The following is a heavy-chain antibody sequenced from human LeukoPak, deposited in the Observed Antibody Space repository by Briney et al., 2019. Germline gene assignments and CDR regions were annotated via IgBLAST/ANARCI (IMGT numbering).Heavy chain of an antibody. J-gene: IGHJ4*02. CDR3: ARHPYYYGSGSYYIHFFDY. D-gene: IGHD3-10*01. V-gene: IGHV4-39*01. Sequence: SETLSLTCTASGGSISSSSYYWGWIRQPPGKGLEWIGSIYYSGSTYYNPSLKSRVTISVDTSKDQFSLKLSSVTAADTAVYYCARHPYYYGSGSYYIHFFDYWGQGTLVTVSS. CDR2: IYYSGST. CDR1: GGSISSSSYY.